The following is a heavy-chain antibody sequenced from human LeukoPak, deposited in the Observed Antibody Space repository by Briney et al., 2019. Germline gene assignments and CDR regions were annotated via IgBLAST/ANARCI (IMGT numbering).Heavy chain of an antibody. J-gene: IGHJ4*02. D-gene: IGHD3-16*01. CDR1: GGSISSGEYY. CDR2: IYYSGST. V-gene: IGHV4-30-4*01. CDR3: ARSPAARWGEVAFDY. Sequence: SETLSLTCTVSGGSISSGEYYWSWIRQPPGKGLEWIGYIYYSGSTYYNPSLKSRVTISVDTSKNQFSLKLSSVTAADTAVYYCARSPAARWGEVAFDYWGQGTLVTVSS.